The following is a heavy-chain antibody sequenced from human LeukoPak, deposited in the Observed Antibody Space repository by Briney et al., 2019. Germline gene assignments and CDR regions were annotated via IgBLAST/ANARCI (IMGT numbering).Heavy chain of an antibody. CDR2: ISYDGSKE. Sequence: GGSLRLSCAASGFTFSSYVMHWVRQAPGKGPEWVAAISYDGSKEYYADSVKGRFSISRDNSKNTLYLQMNSLRAEDTAVFYCAKGKALLEYYFDYWGQGTLVTVSS. J-gene: IGHJ4*02. D-gene: IGHD2-15*01. CDR3: AKGKALLEYYFDY. CDR1: GFTFSSYV. V-gene: IGHV3-30*18.